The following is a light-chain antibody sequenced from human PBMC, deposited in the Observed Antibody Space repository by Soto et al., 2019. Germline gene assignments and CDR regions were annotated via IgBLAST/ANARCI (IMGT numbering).Light chain of an antibody. CDR3: QQYGTSTYT. V-gene: IGKV3-20*01. Sequence: EIVLTQSPGTLSLSPGERATLSCRASQSVSSSSLAWYQQRPGQAPRLLIYGASRRAPGTPDRFSGSGSGTDFTLTIARLEPEDFAVYYCQQYGTSTYTFGQGTHLEIK. CDR1: QSVSSSS. CDR2: GAS. J-gene: IGKJ2*01.